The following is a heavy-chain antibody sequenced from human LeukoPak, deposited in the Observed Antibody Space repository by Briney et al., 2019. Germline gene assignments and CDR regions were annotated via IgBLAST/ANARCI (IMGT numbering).Heavy chain of an antibody. D-gene: IGHD4-23*01. CDR3: ARDGYGGNSGLFGQGWYYYYMDV. CDR2: ISYDGSNK. Sequence: GGSLRLSCAASGFTFSSYAMHWVRQAPGKGLEWVAVISYDGSNKYYADSVKGRFTISRDNSKNTLYLQMNSLRAEDTAVYYCARDGYGGNSGLFGQGWYYYYMDVWGKGTTVTVSS. CDR1: GFTFSSYA. J-gene: IGHJ6*03. V-gene: IGHV3-30-3*01.